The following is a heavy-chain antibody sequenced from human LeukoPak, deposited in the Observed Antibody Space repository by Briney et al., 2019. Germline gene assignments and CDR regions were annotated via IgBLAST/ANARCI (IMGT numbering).Heavy chain of an antibody. CDR1: GYSISSGYY. J-gene: IGHJ4*02. Sequence: SETLSLTCTVSGYSISSGYYWGWIRQPPGKGLEWIGSIYHSGSTYYNPSLKSRVTISVDTSKNQFSLKLSSVTPEDTALYYCARAPHGSGCDYWGQGILVTVSS. CDR2: IYHSGST. CDR3: ARAPHGSGCDY. V-gene: IGHV4-38-2*02. D-gene: IGHD6-19*01.